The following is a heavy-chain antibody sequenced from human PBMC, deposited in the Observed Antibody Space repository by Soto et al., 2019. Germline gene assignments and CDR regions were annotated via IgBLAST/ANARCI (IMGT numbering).Heavy chain of an antibody. CDR3: AAVQGGGATFHF. J-gene: IGHJ4*02. Sequence: ASVMVSCKASGYTFTSYYMHWVRQAPGQGLEWMGIINPSGGSTSYAQKFQERLSITRDMSTSTAYMELSSLTLEDTAVYYCAAVQGGGATFHFWGPGTLVTVSS. CDR2: INPSGGST. D-gene: IGHD1-26*01. CDR1: GYTFTSYY. V-gene: IGHV1-46*01.